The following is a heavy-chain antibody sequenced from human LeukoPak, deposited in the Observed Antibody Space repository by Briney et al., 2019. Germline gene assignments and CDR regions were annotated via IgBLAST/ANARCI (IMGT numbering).Heavy chain of an antibody. CDR1: GFTFGDYA. J-gene: IGHJ4*02. CDR3: TRGIRIQLGGGFDY. V-gene: IGHV3-49*03. Sequence: GGSLRLSCTASGFTFGDYAMCWFRQAPVKGLEWVGFIRSKAYGGTTEYAASVKGRFTISRDDSKSIAYLQMNSLKTEDTAVYYCTRGIRIQLGGGFDYWGQGTLVTVSS. CDR2: IRSKAYGGTT. D-gene: IGHD5-18*01.